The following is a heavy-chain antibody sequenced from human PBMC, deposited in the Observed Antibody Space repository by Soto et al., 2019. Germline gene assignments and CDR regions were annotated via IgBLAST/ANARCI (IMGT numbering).Heavy chain of an antibody. CDR2: ISVCNGNT. D-gene: IGHD3-3*01. J-gene: IGHJ4*02. CDR3: AADHTIPWGY. V-gene: IGHV1-58*02. CDR1: GYSFTSYG. Sequence: GASVKVSCKDSGYSFTSYGMSWVRQARGQSLEWMGWISVCNGNTNYAQKFQERVTMTKDMSTSTAYMELSSLRSEDTAVYYCAADHTIPWGYWGQGTLVTVSS.